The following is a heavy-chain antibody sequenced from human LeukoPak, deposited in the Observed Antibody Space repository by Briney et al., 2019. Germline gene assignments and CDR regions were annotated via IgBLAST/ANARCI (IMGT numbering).Heavy chain of an antibody. V-gene: IGHV4-59*08. D-gene: IGHD6-13*01. CDR2: IYYSGST. CDR3: ARAWGIAAAGWYYFDY. J-gene: IGHJ4*02. Sequence: SETLSLTCTVSGGSISSYYWSWIRQPPGKGLEWIGYIYYSGSTNYNPSLKSRVTISVDTSKNQFSLKLSSVTAADTAVYYCARAWGIAAAGWYYFDYWGQGTLVTVSS. CDR1: GGSISSYY.